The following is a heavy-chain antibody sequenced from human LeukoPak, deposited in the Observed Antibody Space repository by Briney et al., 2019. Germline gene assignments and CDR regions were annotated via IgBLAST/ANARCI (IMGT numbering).Heavy chain of an antibody. J-gene: IGHJ4*02. CDR3: ARETVAGAFDY. CDR2: ISGSGGGT. D-gene: IGHD6-19*01. CDR1: GFTFTSYA. V-gene: IGHV3-23*01. Sequence: GGSLRLSCAASGFTFTSYAMSWVRQAPGKGLEWVSSISGSGGGTFYADSVKGRFTISRDNAKNSLYLQMNSLRAEDTALYYCARETVAGAFDYWGQGTLVTVSS.